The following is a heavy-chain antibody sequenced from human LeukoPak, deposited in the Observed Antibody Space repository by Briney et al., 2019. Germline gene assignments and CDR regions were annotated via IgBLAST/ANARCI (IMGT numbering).Heavy chain of an antibody. D-gene: IGHD2-21*02. CDR2: IRPDGSDK. V-gene: IGHV3-7*03. Sequence: GGSLRLSCAASGFSFSRSWMSWVRQAPGKGLEWVANIRPDGSDKCYVDSVRGRFIISRDNAKNSLYLQMNSLSAEDTAVYYCVSAKTRGGDCYHFDYWGQGALVTVSS. CDR3: VSAKTRGGDCYHFDY. J-gene: IGHJ4*02. CDR1: GFSFSRSW.